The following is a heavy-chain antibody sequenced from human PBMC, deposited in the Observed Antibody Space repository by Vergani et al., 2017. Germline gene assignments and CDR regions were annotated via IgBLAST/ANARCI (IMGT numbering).Heavy chain of an antibody. CDR3: ASGKYYSDSTSHFRGRYFDV. CDR1: GDSIISRSYY. D-gene: IGHD3-16*01. Sequence: QMQLQESGPGLVKASETLSLTCTVSGDSIISRSYYWGWLRQPPGKGLEWIGSIPNSGNGDSSSSLKSRVTISADTSRNQFSLRLTSVTAADTAVYYCASGKYYSDSTSHFRGRYFDVWGRGTLVTVPS. J-gene: IGHJ2*01. CDR2: IPNSGNG. V-gene: IGHV4-39*01.